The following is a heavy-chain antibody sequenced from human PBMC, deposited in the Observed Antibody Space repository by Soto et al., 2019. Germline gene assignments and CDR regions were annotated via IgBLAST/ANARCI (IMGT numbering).Heavy chain of an antibody. V-gene: IGHV4-39*01. CDR2: IYYSGST. CDR1: GGSLSSSSYY. Sequence: SETLSLTCTVSGGSLSSSSYYLGWIRQPPGKGLEWIGSIYYSGSTYYNPSLKSRVTISVDTSKNQFSLKLSSVTAADTAVYYCAIDSGSYGNWFDPWGQGTLVTVSS. CDR3: AIDSGSYGNWFDP. J-gene: IGHJ5*02. D-gene: IGHD1-26*01.